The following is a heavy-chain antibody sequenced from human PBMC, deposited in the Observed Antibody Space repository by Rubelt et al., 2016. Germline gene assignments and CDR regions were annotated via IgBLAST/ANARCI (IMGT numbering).Heavy chain of an antibody. J-gene: IGHJ4*02. CDR2: ISYDGSNK. CDR3: ARDGPEQWLVPEFDY. V-gene: IGHV3-30*04. D-gene: IGHD6-19*01. Sequence: QVQLVESGGGVVQPGRSLRLSCAASGFTFSSYAMHWVRQAPGKGLEWVAVISYDGSNKYYADSVKGRFTISRDNSNNTLYLQMNSLRAEDTAVYYCARDGPEQWLVPEFDYWGQGTLVTVSS. CDR1: GFTFSSYA.